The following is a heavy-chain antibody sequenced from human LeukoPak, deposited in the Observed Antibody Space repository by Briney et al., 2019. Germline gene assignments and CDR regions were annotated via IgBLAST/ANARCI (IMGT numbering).Heavy chain of an antibody. CDR2: FYHSGST. CDR3: ARSPTYYYDSSGYYSYYYYMDV. CDR1: GYSISSGYY. Sequence: SETLSLTCAVSGYSISSGYYWGWIRQPPGKGLEWIGSFYHSGSTYYNPSLKSRVTISVDTSKNQFSLKLSSVTAADTAVYYCARSPTYYYDSSGYYSYYYYMDVWGKGTTVTVPS. V-gene: IGHV4-38-2*01. D-gene: IGHD3-22*01. J-gene: IGHJ6*03.